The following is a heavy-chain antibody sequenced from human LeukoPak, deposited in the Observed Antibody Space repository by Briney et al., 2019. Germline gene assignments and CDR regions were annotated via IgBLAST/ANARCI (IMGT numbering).Heavy chain of an antibody. CDR2: ISGSGGST. CDR1: GFTFSSYA. V-gene: IGHV3-23*01. CDR3: ARKGRDGYTFDY. Sequence: GGSLRLSCAASGFTFSSYAMSWVRQAPGKGLEWVSAISGSGGSTYYADSVKGRFTISRDNSKNTLYLQMNSLRAEDTAVYYCARKGRDGYTFDYWGQGTLVTVSS. D-gene: IGHD5-24*01. J-gene: IGHJ4*02.